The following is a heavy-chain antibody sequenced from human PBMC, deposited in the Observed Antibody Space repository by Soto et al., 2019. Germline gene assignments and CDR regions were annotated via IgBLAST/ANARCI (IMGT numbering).Heavy chain of an antibody. J-gene: IGHJ4*02. CDR2: INTDNGNT. D-gene: IGHD3-22*01. Sequence: ASVKVSCKASGYTFTNSGIIWVRQAPGQGLEWLGWINTDNGNTNYAQHLQGRVTLTTDTSTSTAYMDLRSLRSDDTAVYYCAKGLSSSGYYSPWGQGTLVTVS. V-gene: IGHV1-18*01. CDR1: GYTFTNSG. CDR3: AKGLSSSGYYSP.